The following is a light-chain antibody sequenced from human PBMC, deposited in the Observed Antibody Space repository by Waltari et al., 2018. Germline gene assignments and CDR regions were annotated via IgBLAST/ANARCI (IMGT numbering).Light chain of an antibody. CDR1: QSVLYSSNNKKY. J-gene: IGKJ2*01. Sequence: DIVMTQSPDSLAVSLGERATINCKSSQSVLYSSNNKKYLAWYQQKPGQPPKLLIYWASTRESGVPDRFSGSGFGTDFTLTISSLQAEDVAVYYCQQYYSTPSFGQGTKLEIK. CDR3: QQYYSTPS. V-gene: IGKV4-1*01. CDR2: WAS.